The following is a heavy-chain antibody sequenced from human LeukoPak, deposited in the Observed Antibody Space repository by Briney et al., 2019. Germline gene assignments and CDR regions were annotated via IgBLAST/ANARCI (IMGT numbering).Heavy chain of an antibody. CDR2: INHSGST. D-gene: IGHD6-13*01. Sequence: SETLSLTCAVYGGSFSGYYWSWIRQPPGKGLEWIGEINHSGSTNYNPSLKSRVTMSVDTSKNQFSLKLSSVTAADTAVYYCSGYSSSWYSRDYYYMDVWGKGTTVTISS. V-gene: IGHV4-34*01. CDR3: SGYSSSWYSRDYYYMDV. CDR1: GGSFSGYY. J-gene: IGHJ6*03.